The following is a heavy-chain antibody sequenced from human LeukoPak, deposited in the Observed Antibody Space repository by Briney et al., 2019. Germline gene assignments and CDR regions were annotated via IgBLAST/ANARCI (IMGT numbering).Heavy chain of an antibody. CDR2: INPNSGGT. CDR1: GYTFTGYY. Sequence: GASVKVSCKASGYTFTGYYMHWVRRAPGQGLEWMGRINPNSGGTNYAQKFQGRVTMTRETSISTAYMELSRLRSDDTAVYYCAREHDYYDSSGYPRRDAFDIWGQGTMVTVSS. J-gene: IGHJ3*02. D-gene: IGHD3-22*01. CDR3: AREHDYYDSSGYPRRDAFDI. V-gene: IGHV1-2*06.